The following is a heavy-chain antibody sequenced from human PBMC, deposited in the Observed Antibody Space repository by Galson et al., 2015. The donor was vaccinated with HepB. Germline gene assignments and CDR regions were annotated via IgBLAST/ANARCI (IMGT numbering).Heavy chain of an antibody. J-gene: IGHJ4*02. D-gene: IGHD6-19*01. CDR3: VRERRLGVAGYFDY. Sequence: SCKASGYTFINYHIHWVRQAPGQGLEWMGIIHPGGGSASYAQKFQGKITMTRDTSTSAVYMDLSSLTSEDTAVYYCVRERRLGVAGYFDYWGQGTLVTVSS. CDR2: IHPGGGSA. V-gene: IGHV1-46*01. CDR1: GYTFINYH.